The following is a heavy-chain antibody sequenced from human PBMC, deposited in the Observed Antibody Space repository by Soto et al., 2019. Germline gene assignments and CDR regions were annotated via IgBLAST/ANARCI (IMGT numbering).Heavy chain of an antibody. CDR1: GGTFSSYA. J-gene: IGHJ4*02. Sequence: QVPLVQSGAEVKKPGSSVKVSCKASGGTFSSYAISWVRQAPGQGLEWMGGIIPIFGTANYAQKFQGRVTITADKSTSTAYMELSSLRSEDTAVYYCARRYGNYYDSSGYFDYWGQGTLVTVSS. D-gene: IGHD3-22*01. CDR3: ARRYGNYYDSSGYFDY. V-gene: IGHV1-69*06. CDR2: IIPIFGTA.